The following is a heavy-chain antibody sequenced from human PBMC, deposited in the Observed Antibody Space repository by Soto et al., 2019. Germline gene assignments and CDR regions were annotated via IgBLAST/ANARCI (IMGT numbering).Heavy chain of an antibody. CDR2: SRDKANSFST. Sequence: EVKLVESGGGLVQPGGSLRLSCAVSGFTLSDYYIDWFRQAPGKGLEWLARSRDKANSFSTDYAASVKGRLSISRDDSESSVFLQMNSLRTEDTALYYCARTKSYGAYDVWGQGTVVIVSS. CDR3: ARTKSYGAYDV. V-gene: IGHV3-72*01. J-gene: IGHJ3*01. D-gene: IGHD3-10*01. CDR1: GFTLSDYY.